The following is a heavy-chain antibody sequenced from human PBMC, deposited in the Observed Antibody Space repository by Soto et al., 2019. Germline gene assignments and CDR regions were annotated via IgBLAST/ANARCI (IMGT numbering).Heavy chain of an antibody. CDR2: INHSGST. CDR1: GGSFSGYY. CDR3: ARGSGVLRFLEWLFFA. D-gene: IGHD3-3*01. J-gene: IGHJ4*02. Sequence: SETLSLTCAVYGGSFSGYYWSWIRQPPGKGLEWIGEINHSGSTNYNPSLKSRVTISVDTSKNQFSLKLSSVTAADTAVYYCARGSGVLRFLEWLFFARGQGTLVTVSS. V-gene: IGHV4-34*01.